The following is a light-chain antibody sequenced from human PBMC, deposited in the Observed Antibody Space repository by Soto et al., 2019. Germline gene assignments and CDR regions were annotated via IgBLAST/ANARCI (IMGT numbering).Light chain of an antibody. J-gene: IGLJ1*01. CDR1: SSDVGGYNY. CDR2: DVS. Sequence: QSALTQPASVSGSPGQSITISCTGTSSDVGGYNYVSWYQQHPGKAPIVMIYDVSNRPSGVSNRFSGSKSGNTASLTISGLQAEDEADYYCSSYTSSSTLGVFGTGTKVTVL. V-gene: IGLV2-14*01. CDR3: SSYTSSSTLGV.